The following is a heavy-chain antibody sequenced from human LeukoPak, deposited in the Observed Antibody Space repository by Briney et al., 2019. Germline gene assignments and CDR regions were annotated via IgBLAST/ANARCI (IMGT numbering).Heavy chain of an antibody. CDR3: ARGGYYTFDS. CDR2: ISYDGSNK. J-gene: IGHJ4*02. Sequence: GRSLRLSCAASGFTFSSYGMHWVRQAPGKGLEWVAVISYDGSNKYYADSVKGRFTISRDNSKNTLYLQMNSLRVEDTAVYFCARGGYYTFDSWGQGTLVTVSS. D-gene: IGHD3-3*01. V-gene: IGHV3-30*03. CDR1: GFTFSSYG.